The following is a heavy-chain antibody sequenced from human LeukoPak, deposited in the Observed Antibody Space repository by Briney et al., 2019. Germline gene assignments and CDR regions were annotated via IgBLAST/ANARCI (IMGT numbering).Heavy chain of an antibody. CDR3: ASPGRNYYDSSGYSPNAFDI. CDR1: GGSFSGYY. CDR2: IYYSGST. J-gene: IGHJ3*02. Sequence: SETLSLTCAVYGGSFSGYYWNWIRQPPGKGLEWIGYIYYSGSTNYNPSLKSRVTISVDTSKNQFSLKLSSVTAADTAVYYCASPGRNYYDSSGYSPNAFDIWGQGTMVTVSS. V-gene: IGHV4-59*08. D-gene: IGHD3-22*01.